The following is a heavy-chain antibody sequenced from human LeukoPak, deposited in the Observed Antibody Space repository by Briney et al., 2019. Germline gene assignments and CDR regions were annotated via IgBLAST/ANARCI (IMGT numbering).Heavy chain of an antibody. V-gene: IGHV3-72*01. CDR3: TRAYWYRFDY. D-gene: IGHD2-8*02. Sequence: GGSLRLSCAASGFIFSDHYMFWVRQAPGKGLEWVGHVGNKDDSYTTDYAASVKGRFTISRDDSKKSVDLQMNSLKIEDTAMYYCTRAYWYRFDYWGPGTLVTVSS. CDR2: VGNKDDSYTT. J-gene: IGHJ4*02. CDR1: GFIFSDHY.